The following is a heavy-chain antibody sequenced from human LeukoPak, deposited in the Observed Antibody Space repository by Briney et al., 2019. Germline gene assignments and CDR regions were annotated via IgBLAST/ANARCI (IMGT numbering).Heavy chain of an antibody. CDR1: GNTFTTYY. D-gene: IGHD1-26*01. CDR2: INPKSGNT. V-gene: IGHV1-8*02. CDR3: ARGRFRWELEIRDFDY. Sequence: ASVKVSCKASGNTFTTYYMHWVRQATGQGLEWMGWINPKSGNTGYAQKFKGRVTMTRDTSISTAYMELSSLRSEDTAVYYCARGRFRWELEIRDFDYWGQGTLVTVSS. J-gene: IGHJ4*02.